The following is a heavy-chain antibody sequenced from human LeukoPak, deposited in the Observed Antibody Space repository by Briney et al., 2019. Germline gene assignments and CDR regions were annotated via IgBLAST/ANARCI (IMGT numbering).Heavy chain of an antibody. CDR1: GGSVSSNGGA. CDR2: TYYRSKWIN. V-gene: IGHV6-1*01. J-gene: IGHJ4*02. Sequence: SQTLSLTCVISGGSVSSNGGAWNWLRQSPSRGLEWLGRTYYRSKWINDYAVSVKSRVTINSDTSTNLFSLQLNSVTPEDTAVYYCASQGDGWFFDYWGQGTLVTVSS. D-gene: IGHD6-19*01. CDR3: ASQGDGWFFDY.